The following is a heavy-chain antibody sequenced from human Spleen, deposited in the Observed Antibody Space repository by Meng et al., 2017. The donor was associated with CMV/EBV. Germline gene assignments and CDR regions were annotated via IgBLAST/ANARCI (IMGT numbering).Heavy chain of an antibody. V-gene: IGHV3-74*01. J-gene: IGHJ4*02. Sequence: GGSLRLSCAASGFTFSDYWMLWVRQGPGKGLVWVSRINSDGSNTSYADSVKGRFTISRDNAKNTLYLQMNSLRAEDTAVYYCATSRTFDYWGQGTLVTVSS. CDR3: ATSRTFDY. CDR1: GFTFSDYW. D-gene: IGHD1-14*01. CDR2: INSDGSNT.